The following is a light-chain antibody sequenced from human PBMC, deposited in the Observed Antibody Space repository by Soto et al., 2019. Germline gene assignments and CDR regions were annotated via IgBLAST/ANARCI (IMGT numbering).Light chain of an antibody. CDR2: EVS. V-gene: IGLV2-14*01. CDR3: ISFTSSSTFV. J-gene: IGLJ1*01. CDR1: SSDGGGYNY. Sequence: QSVLTQPGCVTGSPGQSITIAWNGTSSDGGGYNYVSWYQQHPGKAPKVLIYEVSNRPSGVSNRFSGSKSGNTASLTISGLQAEDEADYYCISFTSSSTFVFGTGTKVTVL.